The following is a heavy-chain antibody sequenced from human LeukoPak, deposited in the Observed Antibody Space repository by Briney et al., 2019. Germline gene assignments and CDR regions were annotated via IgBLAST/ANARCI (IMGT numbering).Heavy chain of an antibody. CDR3: ARASYYYDSSGYPIYHFDY. CDR1: GGSISSYY. V-gene: IGHV4-59*01. D-gene: IGHD3-22*01. CDR2: IYYSGST. Sequence: SETLSLTCTVSGGSISSYYWSWIRQPPGKGLEWIGYIYYSGSTNYNPSLKSRVTISVDTSKNQFSLKLSSVTAADTAVYYCARASYYYDSSGYPIYHFDYWGQGTLVIVSS. J-gene: IGHJ4*02.